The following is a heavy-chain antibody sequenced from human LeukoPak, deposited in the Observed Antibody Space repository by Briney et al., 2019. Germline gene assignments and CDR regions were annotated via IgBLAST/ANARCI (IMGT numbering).Heavy chain of an antibody. CDR1: GFTVSSNY. J-gene: IGHJ4*02. CDR3: AGGDSYGSPFYFDY. CDR2: IYSGGST. Sequence: GGSLRLSCAASGFTVSSNYMSWVRQAPGKGLEWVSVIYSGGSTYYADSVKGRFTISRDNSKNTLYLQMNSLRAEDTAVYYCAGGDSYGSPFYFDYCGRGTLVTVSS. D-gene: IGHD5-18*01. V-gene: IGHV3-66*01.